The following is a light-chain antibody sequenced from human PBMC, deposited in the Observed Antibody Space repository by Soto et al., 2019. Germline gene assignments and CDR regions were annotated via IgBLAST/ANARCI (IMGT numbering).Light chain of an antibody. J-gene: IGKJ3*01. V-gene: IGKV1-33*01. CDR1: QDISNY. CDR2: DAS. Sequence: DIQMTQSPSSLSASVGDRVTITCQASQDISNYLNWYQQKAGKAPKLLIYDASNLETGVPSRFSGSGSGTDFIFTISSLQPEDIATYYCQQYDNLPFTFCPGTKVDIK. CDR3: QQYDNLPFT.